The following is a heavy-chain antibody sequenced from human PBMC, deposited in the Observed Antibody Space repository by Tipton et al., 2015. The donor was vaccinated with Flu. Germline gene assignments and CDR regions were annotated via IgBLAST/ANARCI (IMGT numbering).Heavy chain of an antibody. CDR1: GFTFSNYE. CDR2: ISSGASTI. CDR3: ATLTADDY. V-gene: IGHV3-48*03. Sequence: SGFTFSNYEMNWVRQAPGKGLEWLSYISSGASTISYADSVRGRFTISRDNAKNSLYLQLNSLRAEDTALYYCATLTADDYWGQGDVVTVSS. J-gene: IGHJ4*02. D-gene: IGHD7-27*01.